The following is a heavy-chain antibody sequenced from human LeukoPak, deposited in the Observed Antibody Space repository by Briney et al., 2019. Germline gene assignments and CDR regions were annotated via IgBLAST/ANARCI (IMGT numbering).Heavy chain of an antibody. CDR2: IYYSGST. D-gene: IGHD3-3*01. CDR3: VRRMQLDYDFWSGYTYYFDY. Sequence: KPSETLSLTCTVSGGSISSYYWSWIRQPPGKGLEWIGYIYYSGSTNYNPSLKSRVTISVDTSKNQFSLKLSSVTAADTAVYYCVRRMQLDYDFWSGYTYYFDYWGQGTLVTVSS. V-gene: IGHV4-59*08. J-gene: IGHJ4*02. CDR1: GGSISSYY.